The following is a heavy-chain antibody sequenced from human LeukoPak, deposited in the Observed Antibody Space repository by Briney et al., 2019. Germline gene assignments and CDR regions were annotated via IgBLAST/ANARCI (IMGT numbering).Heavy chain of an antibody. Sequence: PGGSLRLSCTASGFTFSSYWMSWVRQAPGKGPEWVANIKQDGSEMYYVDSVKGRFTISRDNAKNSLYLQMNSLRVEDTAVYYCARPSYNLGSYFDYWGQGTLVTVS. CDR1: GFTFSSYW. J-gene: IGHJ4*02. D-gene: IGHD3-10*01. CDR3: ARPSYNLGSYFDY. CDR2: IKQDGSEM. V-gene: IGHV3-7*01.